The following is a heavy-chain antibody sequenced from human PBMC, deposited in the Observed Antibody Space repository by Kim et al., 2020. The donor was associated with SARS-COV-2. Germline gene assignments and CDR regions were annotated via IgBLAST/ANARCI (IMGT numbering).Heavy chain of an antibody. CDR3: ARGSYGSGRKANYYYYYGMDV. CDR2: INHSGST. V-gene: IGHV4-34*01. D-gene: IGHD3-10*01. Sequence: SETLSLTCAVYGGSFSGYYWSWIRQPPGKGLEWIGEINHSGSTNYNPSLKSRVTISVDTSKNQFSLKLSSVTAADTAVYYCARGSYGSGRKANYYYYYGMDVWGQGTTVTVSS. J-gene: IGHJ6*02. CDR1: GGSFSGYY.